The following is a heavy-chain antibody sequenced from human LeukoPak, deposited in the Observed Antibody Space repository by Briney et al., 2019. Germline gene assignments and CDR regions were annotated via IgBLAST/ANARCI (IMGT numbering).Heavy chain of an antibody. Sequence: SQTLSLSCAISGDSVSSYSAAWIWITQSPSRGLEWLVRTYYSSKWYNDYAVSVRSRITINPDTSKNQLSLQLNSVTPEDTAVYYCAKFNWNDAFDIWGRGTMVTVSS. V-gene: IGHV6-1*01. CDR3: AKFNWNDAFDI. J-gene: IGHJ3*02. CDR1: GDSVSSYSAA. D-gene: IGHD1-1*01. CDR2: TYYSSKWYN.